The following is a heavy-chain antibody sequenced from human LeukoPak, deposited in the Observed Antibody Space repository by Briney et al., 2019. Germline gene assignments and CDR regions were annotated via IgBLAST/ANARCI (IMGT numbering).Heavy chain of an antibody. V-gene: IGHV3-53*01. CDR2: FYSGGST. J-gene: IGHJ6*04. CDR3: AELGITMIGGV. Sequence: AGGSLRLSCAASGFSVSTNYMNWVRQAPGKGLEWVSVFYSGGSTYYADSVRGRFTISRDNSKNTLYLQMNSLRAEDTAVYYCAELGITMIGGVWGKGTTVTISS. D-gene: IGHD3-10*02. CDR1: GFSVSTNY.